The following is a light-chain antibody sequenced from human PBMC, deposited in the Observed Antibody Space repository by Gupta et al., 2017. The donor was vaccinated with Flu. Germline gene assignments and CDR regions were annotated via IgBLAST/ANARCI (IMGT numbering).Light chain of an antibody. V-gene: IGKV1-33*01. CDR2: EAF. Sequence: SSLSASVGDRLTITCQASQDISNYINWYKHIPGKAPDLLIREAFHFHTGVPSRFSGNGYGTGFTFTMSIRQLEDFASYYCRQFDNRPPYTFGQGT. CDR1: QDISNY. CDR3: RQFDNRPPYT. J-gene: IGKJ2*01.